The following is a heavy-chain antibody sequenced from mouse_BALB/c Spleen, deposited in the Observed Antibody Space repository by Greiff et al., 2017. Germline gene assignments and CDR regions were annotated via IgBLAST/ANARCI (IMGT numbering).Heavy chain of an antibody. Sequence: VQLKQSGPGLVKPSQSLSLTCSVTGYSITSGYYWNWIRQFPGNKLEWMGYISYDGSNNYNPSLKNRISITRDTSKNQFFLKLNSVTTEDTATYYCARDDYDEAYWGQGTLVTVSA. V-gene: IGHV3-6*02. CDR1: GYSITSGYY. J-gene: IGHJ3*01. D-gene: IGHD2-4*01. CDR3: ARDDYDEAY. CDR2: ISYDGSN.